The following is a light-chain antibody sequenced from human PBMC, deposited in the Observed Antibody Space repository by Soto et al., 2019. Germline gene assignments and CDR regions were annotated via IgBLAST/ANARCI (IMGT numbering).Light chain of an antibody. CDR2: EVS. Sequence: QSVLTQPASVSGSPGQSITISCTGTSSDVGGYNYFSWYQQHPGTAPKLVISEVSNRPSGISYRFSGSKSGNTASLSISGLQAEDEADYDCSSYTGISTLDVVFGGGTKVTVL. CDR1: SSDVGGYNY. J-gene: IGLJ2*01. V-gene: IGLV2-14*01. CDR3: SSYTGISTLDVV.